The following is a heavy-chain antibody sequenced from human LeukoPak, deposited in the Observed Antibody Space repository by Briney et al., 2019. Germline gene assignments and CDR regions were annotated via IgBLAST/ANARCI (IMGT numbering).Heavy chain of an antibody. CDR2: IRSKAYGGTT. J-gene: IGHJ4*02. CDR3: TRGVPLEL. V-gene: IGHV3-49*04. D-gene: IGHD1-7*01. Sequence: PGGSPRLSCTASGFTFGDYAMSWVRQAPGKGLEWVGFIRSKAYGGTTEYAASVKGRFTISRDDSKSIAYLQMNSLKTEDTAVYYCTRGVPLELWGQGTLVTVSS. CDR1: GFTFGDYA.